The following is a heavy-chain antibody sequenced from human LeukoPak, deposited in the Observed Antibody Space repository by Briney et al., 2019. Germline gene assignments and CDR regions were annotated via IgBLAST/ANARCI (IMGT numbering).Heavy chain of an antibody. CDR2: ISGSGGST. Sequence: GGSLRLSRAASGFTFSSYAMSWVRQAPGKGLEWVPAISGSGGSTYYADSVKGRFTISRDNSKNTLYLQMNSLRAEDTAVYYCAKIVAGMDNWFDPWGQGTLVTVSS. V-gene: IGHV3-23*01. J-gene: IGHJ5*02. D-gene: IGHD6-19*01. CDR1: GFTFSSYA. CDR3: AKIVAGMDNWFDP.